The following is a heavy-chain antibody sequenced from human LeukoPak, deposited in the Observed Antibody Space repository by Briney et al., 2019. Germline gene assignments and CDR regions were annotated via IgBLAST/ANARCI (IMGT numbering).Heavy chain of an antibody. CDR3: AKAYTYYYDSSGYYFDY. D-gene: IGHD3-22*01. J-gene: IGHJ4*02. CDR1: GFTFSSYA. Sequence: GGSLRLSCAASGFTFSSYAMSWVRQAPGKGLEWVSAISGSGGSTYYADSVRGRFTISRDNSKNTLYLQMNSLRAEDTAVYYCAKAYTYYYDSSGYYFDYWGQGTLVTVSS. CDR2: ISGSGGST. V-gene: IGHV3-23*01.